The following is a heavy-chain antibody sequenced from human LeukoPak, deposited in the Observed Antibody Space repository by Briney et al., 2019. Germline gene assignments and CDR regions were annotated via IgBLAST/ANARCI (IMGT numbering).Heavy chain of an antibody. CDR3: ARDPEKYYYDSSGYLYYYYYMDV. D-gene: IGHD3-22*01. J-gene: IGHJ6*03. V-gene: IGHV4-39*07. Sequence: SETLSLTCTVSGGSISSSSYYWGWIRQPPGKGLEWIGSIYYSGSTYYNPSLKSRVTMSVDTSKNQFSLKLSSVTAADTAVYYCARDPEKYYYDSSGYLYYYYYMDVWGKGTTVTVSS. CDR2: IYYSGST. CDR1: GGSISSSSYY.